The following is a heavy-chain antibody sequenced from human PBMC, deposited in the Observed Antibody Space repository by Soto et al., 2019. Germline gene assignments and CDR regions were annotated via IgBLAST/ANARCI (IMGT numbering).Heavy chain of an antibody. Sequence: GASVKISCKASGYTFTSYYMHWVRQAPGQGLEWMGIINPSGGSTSYAQKFQGRVTMTRDTSTSTVYMELSSLRSEDTAVYYCASSGYLVAEFDPWGQGTLVTVS. V-gene: IGHV1-46*01. CDR1: GYTFTSYY. CDR3: ASSGYLVAEFDP. CDR2: INPSGGST. D-gene: IGHD3-22*01. J-gene: IGHJ5*02.